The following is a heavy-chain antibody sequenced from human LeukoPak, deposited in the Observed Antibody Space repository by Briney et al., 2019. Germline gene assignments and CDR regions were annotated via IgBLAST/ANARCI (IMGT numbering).Heavy chain of an antibody. V-gene: IGHV3-43*02. Sequence: GGSLRLSCAASGFTIHGHALHWVRKVPAKGLDWVSLMSGDGGSTYYADPVKGRFTISRDNSKNSLHLQMNSLTTEDTALYYCARGDQWLIHYWGQGTLVTVSS. CDR3: ARGDQWLIHY. J-gene: IGHJ4*02. CDR2: MSGDGGST. D-gene: IGHD6-19*01. CDR1: GFTIHGHA.